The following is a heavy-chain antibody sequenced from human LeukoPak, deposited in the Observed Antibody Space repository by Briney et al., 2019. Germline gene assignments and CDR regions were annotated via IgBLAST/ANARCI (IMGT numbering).Heavy chain of an antibody. Sequence: SVKVSCKASGGTFSSYAISWVRQAPGQGLEWMGRIIHIFSIGDYAQKFQGRVTITADKSTSTAYMELSSLRSEDTAVYYCARDQPPPYSYGTRDAFDIWGQGTIVTVSS. CDR2: IIHIFSIG. V-gene: IGHV1-69*04. D-gene: IGHD5-18*01. J-gene: IGHJ3*02. CDR3: ARDQPPPYSYGTRDAFDI. CDR1: GGTFSSYA.